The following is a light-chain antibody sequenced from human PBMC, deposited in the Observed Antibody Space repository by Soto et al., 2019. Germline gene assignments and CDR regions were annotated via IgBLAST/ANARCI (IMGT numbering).Light chain of an antibody. V-gene: IGKV1-27*01. CDR2: AAS. CDR3: HGYSSVPL. J-gene: IGKJ3*01. Sequence: DIQMTQSPSSLSASVGDRVTITCRASQGISNSIAWYQQKPGKAPKLLIYAASTWQSGVPSRFSGSGSGTDFTLTINSLQPEDVATYSCHGYSSVPLFGPGTKVDIK. CDR1: QGISNS.